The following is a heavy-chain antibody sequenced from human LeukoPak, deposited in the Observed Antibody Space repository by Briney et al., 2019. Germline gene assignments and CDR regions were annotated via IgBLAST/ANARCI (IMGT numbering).Heavy chain of an antibody. D-gene: IGHD3-22*01. Sequence: PSETLSLTCAVYGGSFSGYYWSWIRQPPGKRLEWIGEINHSGSTNYNPSLKSRVTISVDTSKNQFSLKLSSVTAADTAVYYCARGDSFYDSSGLGYWGQGTLVTVSS. V-gene: IGHV4-34*01. CDR2: INHSGST. CDR3: ARGDSFYDSSGLGY. CDR1: GGSFSGYY. J-gene: IGHJ4*02.